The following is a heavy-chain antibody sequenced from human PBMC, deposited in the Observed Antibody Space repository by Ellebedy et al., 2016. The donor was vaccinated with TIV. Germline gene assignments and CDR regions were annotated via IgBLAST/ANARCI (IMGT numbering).Heavy chain of an antibody. Sequence: PGGSLRLSCAASGFTFRSYAMGWVRQAPGKGLEWTSVISDSGGATYYAAPLKGRFTTSRDNSNDMVYLQINSLRPDDTAVYYCAKDSGLSGWYFDYWGQGTLVTVSS. V-gene: IGHV3-23*01. CDR2: ISDSGGAT. CDR3: AKDSGLSGWYFDY. J-gene: IGHJ4*02. D-gene: IGHD6-19*01. CDR1: GFTFRSYA.